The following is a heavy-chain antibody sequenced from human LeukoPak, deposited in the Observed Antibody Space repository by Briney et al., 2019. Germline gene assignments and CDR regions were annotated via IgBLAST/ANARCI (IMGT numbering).Heavy chain of an antibody. CDR2: IYYSGST. D-gene: IGHD1-1*01. CDR1: GGSISASGHY. V-gene: IGHV4-39*01. CDR3: ARHNDPGHAFDI. Sequence: SETLSLTCTVSGGSISASGHYWGWIRQPPGKGLEWIGSIYYSGSTYYNPSLKSRVTISLDTSKNQFSLKVNSVTAADTAVYYCARHNDPGHAFDIWGQGTMVTVSS. J-gene: IGHJ3*02.